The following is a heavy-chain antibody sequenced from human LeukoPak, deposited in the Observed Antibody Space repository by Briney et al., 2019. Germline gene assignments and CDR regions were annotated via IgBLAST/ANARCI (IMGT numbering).Heavy chain of an antibody. J-gene: IGHJ4*02. V-gene: IGHV3-7*01. CDR3: ARSPSWVLYFVC. Sequence: GGSLRLSCAASGFTFSSYWMSWVRQAPGKGLEWVANIRQDGSEKYYVDSVKGRFTISRDNAKTSLYLQMNSLSAEDTAVYYSARSPSWVLYFVCWGQGTLVTVSS. D-gene: IGHD1-26*01. CDR1: GFTFSSYW. CDR2: IRQDGSEK.